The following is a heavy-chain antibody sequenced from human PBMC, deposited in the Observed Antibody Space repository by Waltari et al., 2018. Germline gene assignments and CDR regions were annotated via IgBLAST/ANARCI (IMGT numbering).Heavy chain of an antibody. Sequence: VRLVESGGGRVEPGEALRLSGVGAGSSFDEYSMNWVRQAPGKGLEWVSSLNNGGDYKGYADSVEGRFTISRDNDKNTLYLQMNDLRVDDTAIYYCARGKAFDPWGQGTRVNVSS. CDR2: LNNGGDYK. V-gene: IGHV3-21*06. J-gene: IGHJ5*02. CDR1: GSSFDEYS. CDR3: ARGKAFDP.